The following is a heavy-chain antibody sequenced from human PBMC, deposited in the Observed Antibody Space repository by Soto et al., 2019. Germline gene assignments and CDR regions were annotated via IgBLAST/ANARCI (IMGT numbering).Heavy chain of an antibody. D-gene: IGHD3-16*01. CDR3: EKEKSIVGGGMDV. J-gene: IGHJ6*02. Sequence: QVQLVQSGAEVKKPGASVKVSCKTSGYTFNSYAMHWVRQAPGQGLEWMGGINVGSGITKYSQKLQGRVTITRDTSTSTAYMELSRLRAEDTAWYCWEKEKSIVGGGMDVWGQGTTVTVSS. CDR1: GYTFNSYA. V-gene: IGHV1-3*01. CDR2: INVGSGIT.